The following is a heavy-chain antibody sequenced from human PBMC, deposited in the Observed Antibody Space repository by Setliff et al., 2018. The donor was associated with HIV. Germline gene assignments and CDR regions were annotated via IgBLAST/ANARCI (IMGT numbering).Heavy chain of an antibody. Sequence: PSETLSLTCSVSDASISVGTYYWSWIRQPAGKGLEWIGHVYTSGSTSGSTNYNPSLKSRVTISVDTSKNQFSLKLSSVTAADTAVYYCASHRLGSYYFDYWGQGTLVTVSS. CDR3: ASHRLGSYYFDY. V-gene: IGHV4-61*09. CDR1: DASISVGTYY. J-gene: IGHJ4*02. D-gene: IGHD6-19*01. CDR2: VYTSGSTSGST.